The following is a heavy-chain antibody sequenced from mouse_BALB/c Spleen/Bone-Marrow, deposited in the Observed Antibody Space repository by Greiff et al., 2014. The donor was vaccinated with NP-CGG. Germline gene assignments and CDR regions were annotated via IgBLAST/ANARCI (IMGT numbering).Heavy chain of an antibody. D-gene: IGHD3-1*01. CDR3: TRSGYVMDY. CDR1: GYTFTSYW. J-gene: IGHJ4*01. V-gene: IGHV1S22*01. Sequence: LKQSGSELVRPGASVKLSCKASGYTFTSYWMHWVKPRPGQGLEWPGNIYPGTGSINYDEKFKSKATLTVDTSSSTAYMQLSSLTSEDSAVYYCTRSGYVMDYWGQGTSVTVSS. CDR2: IYPGTGSI.